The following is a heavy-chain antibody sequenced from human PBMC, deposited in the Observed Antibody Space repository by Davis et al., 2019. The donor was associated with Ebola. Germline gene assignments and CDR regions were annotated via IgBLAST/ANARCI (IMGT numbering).Heavy chain of an antibody. J-gene: IGHJ4*02. CDR3: ARDGCSGGSCYSAPDY. V-gene: IGHV4-38-2*02. Sequence: SETLSLTCTVSGYSISSGYYWGWIRQPPGKGLEWIGSIYHSGSTYYNPSLKSRVTISVDTSKNQFSLKLSSVTAADTAVYYCARDGCSGGSCYSAPDYWGQGTLVTVSS. D-gene: IGHD2-15*01. CDR1: GYSISSGYY. CDR2: IYHSGST.